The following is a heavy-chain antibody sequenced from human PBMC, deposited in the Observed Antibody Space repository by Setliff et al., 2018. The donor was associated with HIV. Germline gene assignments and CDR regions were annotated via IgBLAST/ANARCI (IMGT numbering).Heavy chain of an antibody. J-gene: IGHJ5*02. D-gene: IGHD6-19*01. CDR1: GGSMRSHL. Sequence: SETLSLTCTVSGGSMRSHLWSWIRQPPGKGLEWIGHIYYTGSTYYNPSLKSRVTISVDKSKNQFSLKLSSVTAADTAVYYCARGDPVAGTLKIDLGSGDWFDPWGQGTLVTVSS. CDR3: ARGDPVAGTLKIDLGSGDWFDP. V-gene: IGHV4-59*11. CDR2: IYYTGST.